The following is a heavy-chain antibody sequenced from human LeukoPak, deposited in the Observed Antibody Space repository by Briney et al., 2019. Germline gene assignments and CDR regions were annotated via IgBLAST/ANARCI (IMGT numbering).Heavy chain of an antibody. CDR2: TYRRAKWYY. CDR1: GDSVPSNSSA. CDR3: ARDLTGGSLFDY. V-gene: IGHV6-1*01. D-gene: IGHD7-27*01. J-gene: IGHJ4*02. Sequence: SQTLSLTCPVSGDSVPSNSSAWHWIRQSPSRGLEWLGRTYRRAKWYYDYAVSVKSRITINPAKSKNQFSMQLISVTPEDTAVYYCARDLTGGSLFDYWGQGTLVTVSS.